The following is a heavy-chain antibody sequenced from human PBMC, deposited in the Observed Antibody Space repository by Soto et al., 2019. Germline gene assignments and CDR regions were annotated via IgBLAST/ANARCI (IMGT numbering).Heavy chain of an antibody. V-gene: IGHV3-74*01. CDR1: GFTFSSYW. Sequence: GGSLRLSCAASGFTFSSYWMHWVRQAPGKGLVWVSRINSDGSSTSYADSVKGRFTISRDNAKNTLYLQMNSLRAEDTAVYYCARRGYSSSWYAGHLDYWGQGTLVTVSS. J-gene: IGHJ4*02. CDR2: INSDGSST. D-gene: IGHD6-13*01. CDR3: ARRGYSSSWYAGHLDY.